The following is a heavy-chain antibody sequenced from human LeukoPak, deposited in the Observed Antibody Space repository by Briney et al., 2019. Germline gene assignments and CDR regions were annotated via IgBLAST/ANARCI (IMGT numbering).Heavy chain of an antibody. D-gene: IGHD4-17*01. CDR1: GYGFTTYC. CDR3: ASGDDYGDPNFGY. Sequence: PGESLKISFKGSGYGFTTYCLGWGRRIPGKGRGGMGIIYPGDSDTRYSPSFQGQVTISADKSISTAYLQWSSLKASDSAMYYCASGDDYGDPNFGYWGQGTLVTVSS. V-gene: IGHV5-51*01. J-gene: IGHJ4*02. CDR2: IYPGDSDT.